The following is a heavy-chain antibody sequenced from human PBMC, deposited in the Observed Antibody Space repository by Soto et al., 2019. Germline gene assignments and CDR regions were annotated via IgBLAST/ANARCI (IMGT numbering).Heavy chain of an antibody. Sequence: QVQLQESGPGLVKPSQTLSLTCSVSGGSIAIGGYYWSWIRRHPGKGPEWIGYIYYSGRTYYNPSLKSRLTISVDTSKNQFSLRLSSVTAADTAVYYCARVKDYYISIDYWGLGTLVTVSS. CDR3: ARVKDYYISIDY. CDR1: GGSIAIGGYY. J-gene: IGHJ4*02. V-gene: IGHV4-31*03. D-gene: IGHD3-9*01. CDR2: IYYSGRT.